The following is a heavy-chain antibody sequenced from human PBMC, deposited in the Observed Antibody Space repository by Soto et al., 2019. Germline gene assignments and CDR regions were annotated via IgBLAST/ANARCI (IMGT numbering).Heavy chain of an antibody. CDR2: IWYDGSNK. J-gene: IGHJ4*02. V-gene: IGHV3-33*01. Sequence: QVQLVESGGGVVQPGRSLRLSCAASGFTFSSYGMHWVRQAPGKGLEWVAVIWYDGSNKYYADSVKGRFTISRDNSKNTLYLQMNSLRAEDTAVYYCARDTSYSSSWYLFDYWGQGTLVTISS. CDR1: GFTFSSYG. D-gene: IGHD6-13*01. CDR3: ARDTSYSSSWYLFDY.